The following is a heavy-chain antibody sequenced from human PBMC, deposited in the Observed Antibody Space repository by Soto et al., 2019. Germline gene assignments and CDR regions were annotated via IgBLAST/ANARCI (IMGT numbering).Heavy chain of an antibody. D-gene: IGHD4-17*01. J-gene: IGHJ6*02. CDR2: IYYSGSA. Sequence: PSETLSLTCTVSGGSISSSTYYWGWIRQPPGKGLEGIGMIYYSGSAYYNPSLKSRVTISIDTSKNQFSLRLSSVTAADTAVYYCARHGVDYGDYASYYYYRMDVWGRGTTVIVSS. V-gene: IGHV4-39*01. CDR1: GGSISSSTYY. CDR3: ARHGVDYGDYASYYYYRMDV.